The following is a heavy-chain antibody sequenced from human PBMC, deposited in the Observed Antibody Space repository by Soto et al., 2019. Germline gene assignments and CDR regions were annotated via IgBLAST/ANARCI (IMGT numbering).Heavy chain of an antibody. CDR2: IIPIFGTA. Sequence: QVQLVQSGAEVKKPGSSVKVSCKASGGTFSSYAISWVRQAPGQGLEWMGGIIPIFGTANYAQKFQGRVTITAAESTSTAYMELSSLRSEDTAVYYCARVELNCSGGSCYSTYYYGMDVWGQGTTVTVSS. V-gene: IGHV1-69*01. CDR3: ARVELNCSGGSCYSTYYYGMDV. J-gene: IGHJ6*02. CDR1: GGTFSSYA. D-gene: IGHD2-15*01.